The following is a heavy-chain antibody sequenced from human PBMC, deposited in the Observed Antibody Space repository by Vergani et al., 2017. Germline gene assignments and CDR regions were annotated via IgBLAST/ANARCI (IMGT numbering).Heavy chain of an antibody. CDR3: ARRSSSYYFDI. V-gene: IGHV4-61*02. CDR2: IYTSGAT. CDR1: GGSFSTGGQS. Sequence: QLQLQQSGPGLVKPSETLFLTCTVSGGSFSTGGQSWTWLRQSAGKGLEWIGRIYTSGATNYNPSLRSRAIMSVDASKKQFSLKLTSVTAANTAVYYCARRSSSYYFDIWGQGVLITVSS. D-gene: IGHD3-22*01. J-gene: IGHJ4*02.